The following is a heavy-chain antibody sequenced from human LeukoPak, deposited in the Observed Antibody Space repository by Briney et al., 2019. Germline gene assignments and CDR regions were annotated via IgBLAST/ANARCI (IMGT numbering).Heavy chain of an antibody. CDR3: ARDFTSGSIGPPGY. V-gene: IGHV3-30*19. CDR2: ISYDGSNK. J-gene: IGHJ4*02. Sequence: GRSLRLSCAASGFTFSNSGMHWVRQAPGKGLEWVAVISYDGSNKYYADSVKGRFTISRDNSKNTLYLQMNSLRAEDTAVYYCARDFTSGSIGPPGYWGRGTLVTVSS. D-gene: IGHD6-19*01. CDR1: GFTFSNSG.